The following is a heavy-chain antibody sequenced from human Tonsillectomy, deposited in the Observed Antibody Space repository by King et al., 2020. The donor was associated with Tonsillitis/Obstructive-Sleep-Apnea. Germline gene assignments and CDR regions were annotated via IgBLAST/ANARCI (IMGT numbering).Heavy chain of an antibody. CDR2: IYYSGST. D-gene: IGHD2-2*01. Sequence: QLQESGPGLVKPSETLSLTCSVSGDSISNDNYYWGWIRQSPGKGLEWIGNIYYSGSTYYNPSLKGRVTIFVDTSKNQFSLKLTSVTAADTAVYYCARLGYCSSVICYGDYWGQGTLVSVSS. J-gene: IGHJ4*02. CDR1: GDSISNDNYY. CDR3: ARLGYCSSVICYGDY. V-gene: IGHV4-39*01.